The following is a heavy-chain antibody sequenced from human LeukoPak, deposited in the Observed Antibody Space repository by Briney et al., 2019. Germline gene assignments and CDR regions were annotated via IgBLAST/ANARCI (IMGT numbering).Heavy chain of an antibody. D-gene: IGHD1-26*01. V-gene: IGHV3-64*01. CDR2: ISSNGGST. Sequence: PGGSLRLSCAASGFTFSSYAMHWVRQAPGKGLEYVSAISSNGGSTYYANSVKGRFTISRDNSKNTLYLQMGSLRAEDMAVYYCARADSRGVGATKPFDYWGQGTLVTVSS. J-gene: IGHJ4*02. CDR3: ARADSRGVGATKPFDY. CDR1: GFTFSSYA.